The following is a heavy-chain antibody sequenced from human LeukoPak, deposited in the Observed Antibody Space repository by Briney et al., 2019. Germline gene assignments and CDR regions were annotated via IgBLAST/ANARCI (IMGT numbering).Heavy chain of an antibody. J-gene: IGHJ4*02. D-gene: IGHD2-21*02. V-gene: IGHV3-23*01. CDR2: ISGSGGST. CDR3: AKRAKSYCGGDCYVGDY. CDR1: GFTFSSYA. Sequence: GGSLRLSCAASGFTFSSYAMSWVRQAPGKGLGWVSAISGSGGSTYYADSVKGRFTISRDNSKNTLYLQMNSLRAEDTAVYYCAKRAKSYCGGDCYVGDYWGQGTLVTVSS.